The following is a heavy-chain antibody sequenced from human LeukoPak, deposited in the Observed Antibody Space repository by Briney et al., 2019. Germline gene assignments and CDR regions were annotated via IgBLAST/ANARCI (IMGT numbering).Heavy chain of an antibody. D-gene: IGHD1-26*01. CDR3: VKDNHRGSYGY. Sequence: GGSLRLSCAASGFTFDDYAMHWVRQAPGKGLEWVSLISGVCGSTYYADSVKGRFTISRDNSKNSLYLQMNSLRPEDTALYYCVKDNHRGSYGYWGEGALVTASS. CDR1: GFTFDDYA. J-gene: IGHJ4*02. CDR2: ISGVCGST. V-gene: IGHV3-43*02.